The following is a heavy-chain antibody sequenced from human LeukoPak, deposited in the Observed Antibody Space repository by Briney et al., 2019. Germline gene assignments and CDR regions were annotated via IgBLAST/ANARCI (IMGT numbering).Heavy chain of an antibody. J-gene: IGHJ4*02. CDR1: GFTFSTYE. CDR2: ISGDGGRT. CDR3: AKQGENSGWGSFDH. V-gene: IGHV3-23*01. D-gene: IGHD6-19*01. Sequence: GGSLRLSCAASGFTFSTYEMNWLRQAPGKGLNWVATISGDGGRTYYADSVKGRFTISRDNSKRTQYLQMDRLRADDRAIYYCAKQGENSGWGSFDHWGQGILVSVSS.